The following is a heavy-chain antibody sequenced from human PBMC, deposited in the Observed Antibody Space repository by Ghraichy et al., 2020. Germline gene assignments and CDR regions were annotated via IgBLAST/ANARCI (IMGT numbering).Heavy chain of an antibody. CDR3: AKKFSDYRAFDI. CDR1: GFTFSSYA. D-gene: IGHD3-16*01. Sequence: ESLNISCAASGFTFSSYAMSWVRQAPGKGLEWVSGISASGGTTYYADSVKGRFTISRDNSKNTLYLQMNSLRAEDTAVYYCAKKFSDYRAFDIWGQGTMVTVSS. V-gene: IGHV3-23*01. CDR2: ISASGGTT. J-gene: IGHJ3*02.